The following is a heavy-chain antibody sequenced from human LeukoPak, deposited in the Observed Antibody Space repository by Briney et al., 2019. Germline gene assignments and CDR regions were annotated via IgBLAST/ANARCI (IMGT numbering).Heavy chain of an antibody. Sequence: PGGSLRLSCAAPGFTVSSNYMSWVRQAPGKGLEWVSVIYSGGSTYYADSMKGRFTISRDNSKNTLYLQMNSLRAEDTAVYYCASDYYDSSGYYIDAFDIWGQGTMVTVSS. D-gene: IGHD3-22*01. CDR1: GFTVSSNY. CDR3: ASDYYDSSGYYIDAFDI. J-gene: IGHJ3*02. V-gene: IGHV3-66*02. CDR2: IYSGGST.